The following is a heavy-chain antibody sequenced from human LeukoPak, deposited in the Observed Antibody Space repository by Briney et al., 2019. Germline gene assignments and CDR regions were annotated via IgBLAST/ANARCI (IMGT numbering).Heavy chain of an antibody. CDR1: GHTLTELS. CDR2: FDSEDADT. Sequence: GASVKVSCKVSGHTLTELSMHWVRQAPGQGLEWMGGFDSEDADTIYAHKFQGRVTMTEDTSTDTAYMELSSLRSEDTAVYYCAIDLHLFRTRPDFDFWGQGTLVTVSS. J-gene: IGHJ4*02. V-gene: IGHV1-24*01. CDR3: AIDLHLFRTRPDFDF. D-gene: IGHD3-10*01.